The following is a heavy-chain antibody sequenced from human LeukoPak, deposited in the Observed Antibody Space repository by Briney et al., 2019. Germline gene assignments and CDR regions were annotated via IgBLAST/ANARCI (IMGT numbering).Heavy chain of an antibody. J-gene: IGHJ4*02. CDR1: GGTFSSYA. CDR2: IIPILGIA. D-gene: IGHD3-10*02. Sequence: GASVKASCKASGGTFSSYAISWVRQAPGQGLEWMGRIIPILGIANYAQKFQGRVTITADKSTSTAYMELSSLRSEDTAVYYCARDMFGYYEYWGQGTLVTVSS. CDR3: ARDMFGYYEY. V-gene: IGHV1-69*04.